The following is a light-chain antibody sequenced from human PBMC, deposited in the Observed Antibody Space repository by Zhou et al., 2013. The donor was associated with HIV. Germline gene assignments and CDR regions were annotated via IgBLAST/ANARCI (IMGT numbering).Light chain of an antibody. CDR1: QNVGSN. Sequence: EIVLTQSPGTLSVALGERATLSCRASQNVGSNLAWYQQQPGQAPRLLIYGASSRATGIPDRFTGRGSGTDFILTISSLEPEDFAVYYCQQRSNWPPRYTFGQGTKLEIK. V-gene: IGKV3-11*01. CDR3: QQRSNWPPRYT. J-gene: IGKJ2*01. CDR2: GAS.